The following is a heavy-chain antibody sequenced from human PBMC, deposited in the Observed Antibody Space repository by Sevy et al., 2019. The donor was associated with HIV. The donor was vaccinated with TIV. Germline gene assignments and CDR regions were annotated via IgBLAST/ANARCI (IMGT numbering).Heavy chain of an antibody. J-gene: IGHJ3*02. CDR3: MLDSSATKGAFDI. V-gene: IGHV1-2*02. CDR2: INPNSGGT. Sequence: ASVKVSCKASGYTFTVYYMHWVRQAPGQGLEWMGWINPNSGGTNYAQKFQGRVTMTRDTSISTAYMELSRLRSDDTAVYYCMLDSSATKGAFDIWGQGTMVTVSS. D-gene: IGHD3-22*01. CDR1: GYTFTVYY.